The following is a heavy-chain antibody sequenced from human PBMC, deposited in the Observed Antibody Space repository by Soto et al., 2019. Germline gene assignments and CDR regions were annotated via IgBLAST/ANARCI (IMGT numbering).Heavy chain of an antibody. CDR1: GGSISSGGYS. CDR2: IYHSGST. J-gene: IGHJ6*02. Sequence: PSETLSLTCAVSGGSISSGGYSWSWIRQPPGKGLEWIGYIYHSGSTYYNPSLKSRVTISVDRSKNQFSLKLSSVTAADTAVYYCARVGVHSSSWTRAHYYGMDVWGQGTTVTVSS. D-gene: IGHD6-13*01. V-gene: IGHV4-30-2*01. CDR3: ARVGVHSSSWTRAHYYGMDV.